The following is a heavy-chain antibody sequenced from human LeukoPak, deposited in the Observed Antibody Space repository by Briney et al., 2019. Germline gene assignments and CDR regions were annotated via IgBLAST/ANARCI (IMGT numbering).Heavy chain of an antibody. Sequence: SETLSLTCTVSGGSISSYYWSWIRQPPGKGLEWIGYIYYSGSTNHNPSLKSRVTISVDTSKNQFSLKLSSVTAADTAVYYCASAKDGWFGELTRWGQGTLVTVSS. V-gene: IGHV4-59*01. CDR2: IYYSGST. CDR3: ASAKDGWFGELTR. CDR1: GGSISSYY. J-gene: IGHJ4*02. D-gene: IGHD3-10*01.